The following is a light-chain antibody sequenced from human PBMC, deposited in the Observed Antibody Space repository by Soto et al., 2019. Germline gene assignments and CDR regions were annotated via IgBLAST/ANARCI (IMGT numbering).Light chain of an antibody. CDR2: DVS. V-gene: IGLV2-14*03. Sequence: QSALTQPASVSGSPGQSITISCTGTSSDVGAYNYVSWYQQHPGKAPKLMIFDVSIRPSGVSNRFSGSKSGNTASLTISGLQAEDEADYYCSSYTRSSTPYVFGTGTKLTVL. J-gene: IGLJ1*01. CDR1: SSDVGAYNY. CDR3: SSYTRSSTPYV.